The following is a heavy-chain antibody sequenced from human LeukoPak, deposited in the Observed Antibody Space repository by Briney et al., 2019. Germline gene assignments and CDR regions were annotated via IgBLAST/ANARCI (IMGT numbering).Heavy chain of an antibody. Sequence: GGSLRLSFAASGFTFSSYAMHWVRQAPGKGLEWVAVISYDGSNKYYADSVKGRFTISRDNSKNTLYLQMNSLRAEDTAVYYCARALYSSSWSDYWGQGTLVTVSS. CDR3: ARALYSSSWSDY. CDR1: GFTFSSYA. CDR2: ISYDGSNK. V-gene: IGHV3-30-3*01. D-gene: IGHD6-13*01. J-gene: IGHJ4*02.